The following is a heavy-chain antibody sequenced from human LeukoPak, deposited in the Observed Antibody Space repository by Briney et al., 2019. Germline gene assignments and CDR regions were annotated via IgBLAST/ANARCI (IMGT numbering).Heavy chain of an antibody. Sequence: SETLSLTCTVSGGSITSSSYYWGWIRQPPGKGLEWIGSVYYSGSTYYNPSLKSRVTMSVDTSKNQFSLKLSSVTAADTAVYYCARGKKQYYYDSSGYWFFDYWGQGTLVTVSS. J-gene: IGHJ4*02. CDR3: ARGKKQYYYDSSGYWFFDY. D-gene: IGHD3-22*01. V-gene: IGHV4-39*01. CDR1: GGSITSSSYY. CDR2: VYYSGST.